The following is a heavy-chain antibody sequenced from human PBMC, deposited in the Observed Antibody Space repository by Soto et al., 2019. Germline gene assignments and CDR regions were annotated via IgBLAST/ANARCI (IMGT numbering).Heavy chain of an antibody. CDR2: ISDDGSKE. J-gene: IGHJ1*01. CDR1: EFSFNIYT. V-gene: IGHV3-30-3*01. CDR3: AKGVPGIAVAGTGYFQH. Sequence: GGSLRLSCAASEFSFNIYTMHWVRQAPGKGLEWVAVISDDGSKEYYADSVKGRFTISRDNSKNTLYLQMNSLRAEDTAVYYCAKGVPGIAVAGTGYFQHWGQGTLVTVSS. D-gene: IGHD6-19*01.